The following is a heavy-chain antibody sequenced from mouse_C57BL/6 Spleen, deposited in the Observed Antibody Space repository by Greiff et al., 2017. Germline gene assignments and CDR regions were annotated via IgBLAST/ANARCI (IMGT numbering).Heavy chain of an antibody. CDR3: TTGSNYGCGYYVDY. Sequence: VQLQQSGAELVRPGASVKLSCTASGFTFKDDYMHWVTQRPEQGLEWIGWIDPENGDTDSASKFQGKATITADTSSNTAYLQLRSLTSEDTAVYYCTTGSNYGCGYYVDYRGQGTTLPVDS. CDR1: GFTFKDDY. J-gene: IGHJ2*01. CDR2: IDPENGDT. D-gene: IGHD2-5*01. V-gene: IGHV14-4*01.